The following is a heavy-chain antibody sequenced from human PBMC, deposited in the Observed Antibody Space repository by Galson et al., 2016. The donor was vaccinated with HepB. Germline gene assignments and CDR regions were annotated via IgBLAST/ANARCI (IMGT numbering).Heavy chain of an antibody. CDR2: IDTAGDS. D-gene: IGHD3-16*01. V-gene: IGHV3-13*01. Sequence: SLRLSCAASGFTFSSYDMHWVRQVTGKGLEWVSAIDTAGDSYYPGSVKGRFTISRENAKNSLYLQMDSLRAGDTAVYYCARGAFGGGNPLYYYYMDVWGKVTTVTVSS. J-gene: IGHJ6*03. CDR1: GFTFSSYD. CDR3: ARGAFGGGNPLYYYYMDV.